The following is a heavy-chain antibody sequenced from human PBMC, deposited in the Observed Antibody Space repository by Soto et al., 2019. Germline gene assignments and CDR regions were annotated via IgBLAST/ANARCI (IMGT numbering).Heavy chain of an antibody. J-gene: IGHJ5*02. CDR3: ARSYCGGDCPNNWFDP. CDR1: GYIFSSYF. CDR2: INPSGGST. V-gene: IGHV1-46*01. Sequence: ASVKVSCKASGYIFSSYFIHWVRQAPGQGLEWMGIINPSGGSTTYAQKFQGRVTMTRDTSTSTVYMELNSLRSEDTAMYYCARSYCGGDCPNNWFDPWGQ. D-gene: IGHD2-21*02.